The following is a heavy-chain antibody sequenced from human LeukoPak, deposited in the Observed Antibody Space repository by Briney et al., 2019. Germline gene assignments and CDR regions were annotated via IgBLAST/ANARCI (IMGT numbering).Heavy chain of an antibody. J-gene: IGHJ4*02. CDR2: IGWNHDKI. Sequence: QAGGSLRLSCVASGFTFDDFVMHWVRQPPGKGLEWVSSIGWNHDKILYAYSVRGRFTISRDNAGRSLFLQMNSLRPEDTAFYYCAKAKRNSDYLFDSWGPGTLVAVSS. CDR3: AKAKRNSDYLFDS. CDR1: GFTFDDFV. V-gene: IGHV3-9*01. D-gene: IGHD4-11*01.